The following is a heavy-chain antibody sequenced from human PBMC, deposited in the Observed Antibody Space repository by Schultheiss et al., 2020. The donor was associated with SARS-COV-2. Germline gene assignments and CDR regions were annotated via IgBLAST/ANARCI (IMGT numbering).Heavy chain of an antibody. D-gene: IGHD2-2*01. J-gene: IGHJ4*02. V-gene: IGHV4-4*07. CDR3: ARSYCSSTSCSNYFDY. CDR1: GGSISSYY. Sequence: SETLSLTCTVSGGSISSYYWSWIRQPPGKGLEWIGRIYTSGSTNYNPSLKSRVTISVDRSKNQFSLKLSSVTAADTAVYYCARSYCSSTSCSNYFDYWGQGALVTVSS. CDR2: IYTSGST.